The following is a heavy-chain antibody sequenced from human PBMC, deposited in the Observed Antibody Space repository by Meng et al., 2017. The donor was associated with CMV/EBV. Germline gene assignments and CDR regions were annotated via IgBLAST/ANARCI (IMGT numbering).Heavy chain of an antibody. CDR2: VDPEDGQT. D-gene: IGHD1-14*01. J-gene: IGHJ4*02. Sequence: QGHVVQSCEELKLPCAVVYVLCKVSCYDLTGFWMHWGKQAAGKGRMCMACVDPEDGQTIKAQKFQGRVTITEQSSTDRAYMYLGSMGVEDTAVCYYATRRNTRTLDYWGQGTLVTVSS. CDR3: ATRRNTRTLDY. V-gene: IGHV1-24*01. CDR1: CYDLTGFW.